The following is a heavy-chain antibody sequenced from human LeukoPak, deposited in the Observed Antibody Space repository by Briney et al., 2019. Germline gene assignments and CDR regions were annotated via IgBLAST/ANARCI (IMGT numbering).Heavy chain of an antibody. CDR2: IYTSGST. D-gene: IGHD3-3*01. V-gene: IGHV4-4*07. CDR1: GGSISSYY. CDR3: ARDVGRDYDFWSGALFWFDP. Sequence: SETLSLTCTVSGGSISSYYWSWIRQPAGKGLEWIGRIYTSGSTNYNPSLKSRVTMSVDTSKNQFSLKLSSVTAADTAVYYCARDVGRDYDFWSGALFWFDPWGQGTLVTVSS. J-gene: IGHJ5*02.